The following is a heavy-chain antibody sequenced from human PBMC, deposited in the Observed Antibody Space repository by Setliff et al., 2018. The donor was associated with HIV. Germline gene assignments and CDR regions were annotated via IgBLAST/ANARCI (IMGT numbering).Heavy chain of an antibody. D-gene: IGHD3-22*01. CDR1: DSGTYY. J-gene: IGHJ4*02. Sequence: SETLSLTCTVSDSGTYYWSWIRQPAGKGLEWIGRVSSRGDTNYNPSLKSRVTMSVDTSKNQFSLKLTSVTASDTAVYYCATIVESSGYHGGNYFDFWGRGSLVTVSS. CDR3: ATIVESSGYHGGNYFDF. CDR2: VSSRGDT. V-gene: IGHV4-4*07.